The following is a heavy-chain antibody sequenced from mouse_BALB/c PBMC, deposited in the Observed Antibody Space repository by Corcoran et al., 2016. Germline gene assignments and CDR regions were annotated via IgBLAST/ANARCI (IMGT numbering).Heavy chain of an antibody. CDR1: GYSFTGYY. Sequence: EVQLQQSGPELVKPGASVKISCKASGYSFTGYYMHWVKQSHVKSLEWIGRINPYNGATSYNQNFKDKASLTVDKSSSTAYMELHSLTSEDSAVYYCARSDAGPGFDYWGQGTTLTVSS. V-gene: IGHV1-26*01. CDR2: INPYNGAT. D-gene: IGHD4-1*01. CDR3: ARSDAGPGFDY. J-gene: IGHJ2*01.